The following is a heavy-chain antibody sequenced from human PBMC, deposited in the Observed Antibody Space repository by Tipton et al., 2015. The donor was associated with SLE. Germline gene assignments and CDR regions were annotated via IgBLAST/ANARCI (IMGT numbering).Heavy chain of an antibody. J-gene: IGHJ5*02. Sequence: TLSLTCTVSGVSIRTPTYYWGWIRQPPGKGLEWIGTISHSGNTYSHTSLESRVTISVDTSQNQFSLRLSSVTAADTAVYYCARYCGSATCLGFWFSWGQGTLVTVSS. V-gene: IGHV4-39*07. CDR3: ARYCGSATCLGFWFS. D-gene: IGHD2-2*01. CDR1: GVSIRTPTYY. CDR2: ISHSGNT.